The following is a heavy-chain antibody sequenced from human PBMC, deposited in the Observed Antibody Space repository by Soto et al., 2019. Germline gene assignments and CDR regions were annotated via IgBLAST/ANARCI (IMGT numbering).Heavy chain of an antibody. CDR2: ISHSGST. CDR1: GGSISSAAYY. Sequence: QVQLQESGPGLVKPSQTLSLRCTVSGGSISSAAYYWSWIRQHPGKGLEWIGYISHSGSTYYTPSLKSRVIISADTSKNQFSLNLTSVTAADPAVYYCAREYTYGSNFFDCWGQGALVTVSS. CDR3: AREYTYGSNFFDC. D-gene: IGHD5-18*01. V-gene: IGHV4-31*03. J-gene: IGHJ4*02.